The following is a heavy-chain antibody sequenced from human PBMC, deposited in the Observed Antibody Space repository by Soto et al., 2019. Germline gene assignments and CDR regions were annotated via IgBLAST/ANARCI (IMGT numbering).Heavy chain of an antibody. CDR2: ISGYNGDT. Sequence: QGQLVQPGAEVKKPGASVKVSCKASGYTFTRYGTSWVRQAPGQGLEWMGWISGYNGDTNYAQKFQGRVTMTIDTSTLTTYMELRILTSDDTAVYYCAKNGQPPYYCYGMDVWGQGTTVTVSS. CDR1: GYTFTRYG. J-gene: IGHJ6*02. V-gene: IGHV1-18*01. D-gene: IGHD2-8*01. CDR3: AKNGQPPYYCYGMDV.